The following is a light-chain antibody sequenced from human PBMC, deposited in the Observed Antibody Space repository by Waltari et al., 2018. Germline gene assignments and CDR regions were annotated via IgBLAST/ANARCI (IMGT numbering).Light chain of an antibody. CDR3: YSYAGGYTFV. V-gene: IGLV2-11*01. J-gene: IGLJ2*01. Sequence: QSALTQPRSVSGSPGQSVTISSTGTSGNVGGYDYVSWYQQHPGKAPTLMIYDVTKRPPGVPDRFSGSKSGNTAFLTISGLQAEDEADYHCYSYAGGYTFVFGPGTKLAVL. CDR1: SGNVGGYDY. CDR2: DVT.